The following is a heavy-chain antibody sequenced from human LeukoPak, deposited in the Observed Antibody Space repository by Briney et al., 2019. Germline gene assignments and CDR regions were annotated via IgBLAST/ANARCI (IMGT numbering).Heavy chain of an antibody. J-gene: IGHJ4*02. CDR3: ARDSAGNDY. V-gene: IGHV3-7*01. CDR1: GFTFSTYW. Sequence: GRSLRLSCAASGFTFSTYWMSWVRQAPGKGLEWVANIKQDGSEKYYIDSVKGRFTISRDNAKNSLYLQMNSLRVEDTAMYYCARDSAGNDYWGQGTLVTVSS. CDR2: IKQDGSEK. D-gene: IGHD6-13*01.